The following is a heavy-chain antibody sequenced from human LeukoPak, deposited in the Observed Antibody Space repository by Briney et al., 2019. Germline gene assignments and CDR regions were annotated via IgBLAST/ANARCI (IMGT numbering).Heavy chain of an antibody. V-gene: IGHV3-23*01. CDR1: GFTFSSYA. D-gene: IGHD3-10*01. CDR2: ISGSGGST. CDR3: AKADTFATYGSGANY. J-gene: IGHJ4*02. Sequence: GGSLRLSCAASGFTFSSYAMSWVRQAPGKGLEWVSAISGSGGSTYYADSVKGRFTISRDNSKNTLYLQMNSLRAEDTAVYYCAKADTFATYGSGANYWGQGTLVTVSS.